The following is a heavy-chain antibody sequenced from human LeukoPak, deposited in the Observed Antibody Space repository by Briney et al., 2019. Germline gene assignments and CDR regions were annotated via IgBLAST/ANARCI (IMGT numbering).Heavy chain of an antibody. CDR3: ARDHIAAAGTTDYYYMDV. J-gene: IGHJ6*03. V-gene: IGHV1-69*13. CDR2: SIPIFGKA. D-gene: IGHD6-13*01. CDR1: GGTFSSYA. Sequence: SVKVSCKASGGTFSSYAISWVRQAPGQGLEWMGGSIPIFGKANYAQKFQGRVTITADESTSTAYMELSSLRSEDTAVYYCARDHIAAAGTTDYYYMDVWGKGTTVTVSS.